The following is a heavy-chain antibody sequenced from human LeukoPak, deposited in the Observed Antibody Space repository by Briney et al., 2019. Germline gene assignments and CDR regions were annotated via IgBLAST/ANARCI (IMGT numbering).Heavy chain of an antibody. J-gene: IGHJ5*02. Sequence: GASVKVSCKASGYTFTSYAMHWVRQAPGQRLEWMGWINAGNGNTKYSQKFQGRVTITRDTSASTAYMELSSLRSEDTAVYYCARRLGDGYNPNWFDPWGQGTLVTVSS. CDR2: INAGNGNT. CDR3: ARRLGDGYNPNWFDP. CDR1: GYTFTSYA. D-gene: IGHD5-24*01. V-gene: IGHV1-3*01.